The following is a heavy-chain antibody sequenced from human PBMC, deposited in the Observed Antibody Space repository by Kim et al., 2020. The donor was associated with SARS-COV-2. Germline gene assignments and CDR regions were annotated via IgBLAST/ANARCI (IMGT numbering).Heavy chain of an antibody. CDR2: IYSGGST. CDR1: GFTVSSNY. CDR3: ARAPFSTSWPAYFDY. V-gene: IGHV3-66*01. Sequence: GGSLRLSCAASGFTVSSNYMSWVRQAPGKGLEWASAIYSGGSTYYADSVKGRFTISRDNSKNTLYLQMNSLRAEDTAVYYCARAPFSTSWPAYFDYWGQGTLVSVYS. D-gene: IGHD6-13*01. J-gene: IGHJ4*02.